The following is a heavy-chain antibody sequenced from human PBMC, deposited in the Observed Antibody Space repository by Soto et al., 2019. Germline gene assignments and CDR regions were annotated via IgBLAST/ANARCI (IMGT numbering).Heavy chain of an antibody. V-gene: IGHV4-30-4*01. CDR2: IFYSGST. CDR1: GGSISSDDYY. Sequence: VQLQESGPGLVKPSQTLSLTCTVSGGSISSDDYYWSWIRQPPGKGLEWIGYIFYSGSTYYNPALKSRVTISVDTSKNLFSLKLSSVTAADTAVYYCASENVITIFEVAEVNSFYYGMDVWGQGTTVTVSS. CDR3: ASENVITIFEVAEVNSFYYGMDV. D-gene: IGHD3-3*01. J-gene: IGHJ6*02.